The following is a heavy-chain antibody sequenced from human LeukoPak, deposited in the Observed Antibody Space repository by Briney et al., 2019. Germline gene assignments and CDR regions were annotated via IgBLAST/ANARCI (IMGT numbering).Heavy chain of an antibody. Sequence: PGGSLRLSCAASGFTFSSYSMNWVRHAPGKGLEWVSYISSSSSTIYYADSVKGRFTISRDNAKNSLYLQMNSLRAEDTAVYYCARALRYFDWLSTSPEYNWFDPWGQGTLVTVSS. CDR1: GFTFSSYS. J-gene: IGHJ5*02. V-gene: IGHV3-48*01. CDR2: ISSSSSTI. CDR3: ARALRYFDWLSTSPEYNWFDP. D-gene: IGHD3-9*01.